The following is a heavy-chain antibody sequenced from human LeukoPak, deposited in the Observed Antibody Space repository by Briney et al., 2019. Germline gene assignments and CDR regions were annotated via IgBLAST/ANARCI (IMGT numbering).Heavy chain of an antibody. CDR1: GYW. CDR2: IKQDGSQK. V-gene: IGHV3-7*01. J-gene: IGHJ4*02. Sequence: GGSLRLSCADFGYWMNWVRQAPGKGLEWVANIKQDGSQKQYVDSVKGRFTLSRDNAKNSLYLQMNSLRAEDTAVYYCARDRRRTGTPYFDYWGQGSLVTVSS. D-gene: IGHD1-1*01. CDR3: ARDRRRTGTPYFDY.